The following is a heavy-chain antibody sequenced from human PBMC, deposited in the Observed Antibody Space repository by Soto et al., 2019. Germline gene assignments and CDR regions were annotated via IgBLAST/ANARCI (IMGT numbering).Heavy chain of an antibody. CDR2: ISYDGSNK. CDR1: GFTFSSYA. Sequence: QVQLVESGGGVVQPGRSLRLSCAASGFTFSSYAMHWVRQAPGKGLEWVAVISYDGSNKYYADSVKGRFTISRDNSKNTLYLQMTSLRAEVTAVYYCARGKVVAATFDYWGQGTLVTVSS. V-gene: IGHV3-30-3*01. J-gene: IGHJ4*02. CDR3: ARGKVVAATFDY. D-gene: IGHD2-15*01.